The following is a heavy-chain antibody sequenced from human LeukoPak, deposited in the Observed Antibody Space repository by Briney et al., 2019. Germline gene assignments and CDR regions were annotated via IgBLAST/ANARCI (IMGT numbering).Heavy chain of an antibody. Sequence: GGSLRLSCAASGFTFSSYNMNWVRQAPGKGLEWVSSISSSSSYIYYADSVKGRFTISRDNAKNSLYLQMNSLRAEDTAVYYCAKKRDAFDIWGQGTVVAVSS. CDR2: ISSSSSYI. CDR1: GFTFSSYN. V-gene: IGHV3-21*01. J-gene: IGHJ3*02. CDR3: AKKRDAFDI. D-gene: IGHD5-24*01.